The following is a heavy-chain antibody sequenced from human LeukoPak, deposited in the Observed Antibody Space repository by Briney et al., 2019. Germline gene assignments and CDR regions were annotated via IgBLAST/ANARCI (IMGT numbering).Heavy chain of an antibody. J-gene: IGHJ4*02. D-gene: IGHD3-10*01. Sequence: SETLSLTCAVYGGSFSGYYWSWIRQPPGRGLEWIGEINHSGSTNYNPSLKSRVTISVDRSKNQFSLKLSSVTAADTAVYYCARKAYGSGVVDYWGQGTLVTVSS. CDR3: ARKAYGSGVVDY. CDR1: GGSFSGYY. CDR2: INHSGST. V-gene: IGHV4-34*01.